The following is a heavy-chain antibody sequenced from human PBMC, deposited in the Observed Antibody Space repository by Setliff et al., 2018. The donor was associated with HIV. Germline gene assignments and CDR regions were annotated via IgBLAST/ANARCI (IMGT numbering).Heavy chain of an antibody. CDR3: ARNLLHYDSSGLRWNYYYYYMDV. D-gene: IGHD3-22*01. CDR2: IYASGRT. V-gene: IGHV4-61*02. Sequence: SSETLSLTCNVSGGSISSDSYFWSWIRQPAGKGLEWIGRIYASGRTNCNSSLKSRVTMSVDTSKNQFSLKLSSVTAADTAVYYCARNLLHYDSSGLRWNYYYYYMDVWGKGTTVTVSS. J-gene: IGHJ6*03. CDR1: GGSISSDSYF.